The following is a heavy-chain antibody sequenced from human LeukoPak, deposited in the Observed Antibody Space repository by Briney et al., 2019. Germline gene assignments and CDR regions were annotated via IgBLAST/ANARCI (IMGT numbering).Heavy chain of an antibody. D-gene: IGHD6-19*01. CDR3: ARVDSVAAKGGWFDP. CDR1: GYTFTSYG. Sequence: ASVKVSCKASGYTFTSYGISWVRRAPGQGLEWMGWISAYNGNTNYAQKLQGRATMTTDTSTSTAYMELRSLRSDDTAVYYCARVDSVAAKGGWFDPWGQGTLVTVSS. V-gene: IGHV1-18*01. CDR2: ISAYNGNT. J-gene: IGHJ5*02.